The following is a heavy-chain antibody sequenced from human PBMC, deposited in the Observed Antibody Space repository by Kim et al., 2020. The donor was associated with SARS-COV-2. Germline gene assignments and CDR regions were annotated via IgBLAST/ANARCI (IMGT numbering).Heavy chain of an antibody. CDR3: ARELRTDHYFDY. Sequence: YYDDSVKGRVTIARDNAKNSLYLQMNSLRAEDTAVYYCARELRTDHYFDYWGQGTLVTVSS. V-gene: IGHV3-21*01. D-gene: IGHD1-1*01. J-gene: IGHJ4*02.